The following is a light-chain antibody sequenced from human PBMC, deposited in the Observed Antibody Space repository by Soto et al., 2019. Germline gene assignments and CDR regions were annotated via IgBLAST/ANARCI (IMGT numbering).Light chain of an antibody. J-gene: IGLJ1*01. CDR1: SSDVGDYNY. Sequence: QSALTQPASVSGSPGHSITLSCIGTSSDVGDYNYVSWYQQHPGKSPKLMIYEVTTRPSGVSNRFSGSKSGNTASLTISVLQAEDEADYYCSSYTRSRALVFGTGTKLTVL. CDR3: SSYTRSRALV. V-gene: IGLV2-14*01. CDR2: EVT.